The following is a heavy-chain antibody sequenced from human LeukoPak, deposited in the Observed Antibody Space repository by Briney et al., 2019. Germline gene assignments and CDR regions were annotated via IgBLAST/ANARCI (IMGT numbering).Heavy chain of an antibody. J-gene: IGHJ4*02. Sequence: GGSLRLSCAASGLTFSSYVNWVRHAPGKGLEWVSAFTGSNGGTYYADNVKGRFTISRDNSKDTLYLQMNGLRAEDTAVYYCAQSRLSSNYPDNWGQGSLVTVSS. D-gene: IGHD1-26*01. CDR3: AQSRLSSNYPDN. CDR2: FTGSNGGT. V-gene: IGHV3-23*01. CDR1: GLTFSSY.